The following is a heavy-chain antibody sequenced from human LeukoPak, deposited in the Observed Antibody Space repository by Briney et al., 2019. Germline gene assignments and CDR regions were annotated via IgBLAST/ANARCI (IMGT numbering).Heavy chain of an antibody. V-gene: IGHV3-23*01. Sequence: GSLRLSCAASGFTFSSYAMSWVRQAPGKGLEWVSAISGSGGSTYYADSVKGRFTISRDNSKNTLYLQVNSLRAEDTAVYYCAKSPYYYDSSDDWFDPWGQGTPVTVSS. CDR1: GFTFSSYA. J-gene: IGHJ5*02. CDR3: AKSPYYYDSSDDWFDP. CDR2: ISGSGGST. D-gene: IGHD3-22*01.